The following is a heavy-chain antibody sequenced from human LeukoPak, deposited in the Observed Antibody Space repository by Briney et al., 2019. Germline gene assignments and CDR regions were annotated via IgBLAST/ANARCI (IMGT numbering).Heavy chain of an antibody. V-gene: IGHV3-9*01. D-gene: IGHD6-19*01. CDR3: AKDRLAVATDFDY. Sequence: GGSLRLSCAASGFTFDDYAMHWVRQAPGKGLEWVSGISWNSGSIGYADSVKGRFTISRDNSKNTLYLQMNSLRAEDTAVYYCAKDRLAVATDFDYWGQGTLVTVSS. CDR2: ISWNSGSI. J-gene: IGHJ4*02. CDR1: GFTFDDYA.